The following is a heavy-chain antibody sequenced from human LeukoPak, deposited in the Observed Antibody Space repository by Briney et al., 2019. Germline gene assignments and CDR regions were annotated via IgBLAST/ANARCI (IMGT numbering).Heavy chain of an antibody. J-gene: IGHJ5*02. CDR1: GGSISSYY. CDR2: IYTSGST. D-gene: IGHD2-2*01. V-gene: IGHV4-4*07. CDR3: ARHEGRGYCSSTSCYGWFDP. Sequence: SETLSLTCTVSGGSISSYYWSWIRQPAGKGLEWIGRIYTSGSTNYNPSLKSRVTMSVDTSKNQFSLKLSSVTAADTAVYYCARHEGRGYCSSTSCYGWFDPWGQGTLVTVSS.